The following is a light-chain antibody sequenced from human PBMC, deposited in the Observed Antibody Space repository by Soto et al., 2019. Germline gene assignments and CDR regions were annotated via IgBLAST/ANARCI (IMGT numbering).Light chain of an antibody. V-gene: IGLV1-40*01. CDR1: SSNIGAGHD. J-gene: IGLJ1*01. Sequence: QSVLTQPPSVSGPPGQRVTISCTGSSSNIGAGHDVHWYQQLPGSAPKLLIYGSRNRPSGVPDRFSGSRSGTSASLAITGLQAEDEADYYCQSYDSSLSAHYVFGTGTQLTVL. CDR2: GSR. CDR3: QSYDSSLSAHYV.